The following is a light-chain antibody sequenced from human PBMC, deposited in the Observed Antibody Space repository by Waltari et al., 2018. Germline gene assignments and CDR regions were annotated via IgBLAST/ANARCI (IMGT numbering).Light chain of an antibody. CDR2: ENI. V-gene: IGLV1-40*01. Sequence: VTISCTGSSSNFGAGYDVHWYQQLPGTAPKVLIYENINRPSGVPDRFSGSKSGTSASLAITGLQAEDEADYYCQSYDTGLKGYVFGTGTKVTVL. J-gene: IGLJ1*01. CDR3: QSYDTGLKGYV. CDR1: SSNFGAGYD.